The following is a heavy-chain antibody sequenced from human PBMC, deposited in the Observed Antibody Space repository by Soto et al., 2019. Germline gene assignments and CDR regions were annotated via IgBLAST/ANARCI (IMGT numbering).Heavy chain of an antibody. V-gene: IGHV5-51*01. CDR1: GYSFTSYW. Sequence: ESLKISCKGFGYSFTSYWIGRVRQMPGKGLEWMGIIYPGDSDIRYSPSFQGQVTISADKSITTAYLQWSSLKASDTAMYYCARIRYYYDSSGYPCSFDYWGQGTLVTVSS. CDR2: IYPGDSDI. D-gene: IGHD3-22*01. CDR3: ARIRYYYDSSGYPCSFDY. J-gene: IGHJ4*02.